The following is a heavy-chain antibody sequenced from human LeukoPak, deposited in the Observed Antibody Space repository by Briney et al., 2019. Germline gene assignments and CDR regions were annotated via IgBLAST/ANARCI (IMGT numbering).Heavy chain of an antibody. D-gene: IGHD4-23*01. V-gene: IGHV4-59*08. CDR3: ARWGYGGNSASGAFDI. J-gene: IGHJ3*02. Sequence: SETLSLTCSVSGGSISSDYWSWIRQPPGKGLEWIGYIYYSGSTNSDYNPSLKSRVTISLDTSKNQFSLKLSSVTAADTAAYYCARWGYGGNSASGAFDIWGQGTRVTVSS. CDR1: GGSISSDY. CDR2: IYYSGST.